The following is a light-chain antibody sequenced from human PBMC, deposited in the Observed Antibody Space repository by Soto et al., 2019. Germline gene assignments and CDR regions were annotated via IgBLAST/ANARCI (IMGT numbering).Light chain of an antibody. CDR1: SSDVGGYNY. CDR2: EVS. V-gene: IGLV2-14*01. CDR3: NSYTSSRVV. Sequence: QSVLTQPASVSGSPGQSITISCTGTSSDVGGYNYVSWYQQHPGKAPKLMIYEVSNRPSGVSNRFSGSKSGNTASLTISGLQAEDEADYYCNSYTSSRVVFGGGTKLTVL. J-gene: IGLJ2*01.